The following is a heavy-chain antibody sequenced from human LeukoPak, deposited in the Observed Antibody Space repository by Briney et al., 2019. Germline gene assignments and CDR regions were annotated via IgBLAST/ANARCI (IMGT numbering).Heavy chain of an antibody. CDR2: INHSGST. CDR3: ARVSRLLSSYYDSSGYPDY. J-gene: IGHJ4*02. Sequence: PSETLSLTCAVYGWSFSGYYWSWIRQPPGKGLEWIGEINHSGSTNYNPSLKSRVTISVDTSKNQFSLKLSSVTAADTAVYYCARVSRLLSSYYDSSGYPDYWGQGTLVTVSS. CDR1: GWSFSGYY. V-gene: IGHV4-34*01. D-gene: IGHD3-22*01.